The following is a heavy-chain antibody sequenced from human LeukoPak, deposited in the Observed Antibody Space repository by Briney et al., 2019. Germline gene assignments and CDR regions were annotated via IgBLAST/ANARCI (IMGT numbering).Heavy chain of an antibody. CDR1: GGSISSYY. D-gene: IGHD2-2*01. J-gene: IGHJ6*04. V-gene: IGHV4-59*01. CDR2: IYYSGST. CDR3: ARAGIVVVPAAPPESRFYHYSMDG. Sequence: SETLSLTCTVSGGSISSYYWSWVRQPPGKGLEWIGYIYYSGSTNYNPSLKSRVTISVDTSKTQFSLKLSSVTAADTAVYYCARAGIVVVPAAPPESRFYHYSMDGWGKGTTVTVSS.